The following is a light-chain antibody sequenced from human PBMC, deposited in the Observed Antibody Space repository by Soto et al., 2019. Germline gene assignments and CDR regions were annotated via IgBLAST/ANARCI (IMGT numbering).Light chain of an antibody. V-gene: IGKV3-20*01. J-gene: IGKJ1*01. CDR3: QQYGDSPQT. Sequence: EIVLTQSPGTLSLSPGERATLSCRASYTISNNYVAWYQQKPGQAPRLLIFGAFRRATGIRDRFSGGGSGTQFTLTVSRLEPEDFAVYFCQQYGDSPQTFGQGTKVEVK. CDR1: YTISNNY. CDR2: GAF.